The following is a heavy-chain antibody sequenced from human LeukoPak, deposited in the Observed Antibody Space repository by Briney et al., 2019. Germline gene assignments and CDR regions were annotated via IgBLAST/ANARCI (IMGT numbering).Heavy chain of an antibody. CDR2: IYHSGST. J-gene: IGHJ4*02. CDR1: GYSISSGYY. V-gene: IGHV4-38-2*02. CDR3: ARDLFQTYFDY. D-gene: IGHD3-10*02. Sequence: ASETLSLTCAVSGYSISSGYYWGWIRQPPGKGLEWIGSIYHSGSTYYNPSLKSRVTISVDTSKNQFSLKLSSVTAADTAVYYCARDLFQTYFDYWGQGTLVTVSS.